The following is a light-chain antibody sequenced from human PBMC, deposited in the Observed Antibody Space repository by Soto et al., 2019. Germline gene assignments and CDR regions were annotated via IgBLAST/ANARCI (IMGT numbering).Light chain of an antibody. CDR1: TSDVGGYDY. CDR3: SSYLGSSTLSGV. CDR2: DVS. Sequence: QSVLNQPASVSGSPGQAITVSCTGTTSDVGGYDYVAWYQQHPGKAPKLMIYDVSSRPSGVSNRFSGSKSGNTASLTISGLQAEDEADYYCSSYLGSSTLSGVFGTGTKVTVL. J-gene: IGLJ1*01. V-gene: IGLV2-14*01.